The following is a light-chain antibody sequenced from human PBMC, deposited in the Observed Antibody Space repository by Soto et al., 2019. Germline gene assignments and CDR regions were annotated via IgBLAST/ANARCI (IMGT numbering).Light chain of an antibody. CDR2: AAS. V-gene: IGKV1-39*01. CDR1: QSISSS. CDR3: QQLHGYPIT. Sequence: DIHMTQSPSSLSASVGDRVTIACRASQSISSSLNWYQQTPGKAPQLLIYAASSLHSGVPSRFSGSGSGTHFTLTISSLQPEDFATYYCQQLHGYPITFGQGTRLEI. J-gene: IGKJ5*01.